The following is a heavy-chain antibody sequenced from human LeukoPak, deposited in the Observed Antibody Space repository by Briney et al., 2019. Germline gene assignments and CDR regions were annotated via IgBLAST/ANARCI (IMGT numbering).Heavy chain of an antibody. Sequence: GGSLRLSCAASGFTFSTYNVNWVRQAPGKGLEWVSYISSSSSTIYYADSVKGRFTISRDNAKNTVYLQMNSLRAEDTAVYYCARVGTGSWYFDLWGRGTLVTFSS. D-gene: IGHD3-10*01. CDR2: ISSSSSTI. CDR1: GFTFSTYN. CDR3: ARVGTGSWYFDL. V-gene: IGHV3-48*01. J-gene: IGHJ2*01.